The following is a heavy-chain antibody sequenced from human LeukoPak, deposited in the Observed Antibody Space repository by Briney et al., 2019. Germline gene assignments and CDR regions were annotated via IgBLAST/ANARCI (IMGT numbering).Heavy chain of an antibody. CDR1: GFTFSSYS. D-gene: IGHD5-12*01. J-gene: IGHJ4*02. Sequence: GGSLRLSCAASGFTFSSYSMNWVRQAPGKGLEWVSSISSSSSYIYYADSVKGRFTISRDNAKNSLYLQMNSLRAEDTAVYYCARGREDIVATSNFDYWGQGTLVTVSS. V-gene: IGHV3-21*01. CDR3: ARGREDIVATSNFDY. CDR2: ISSSSSYI.